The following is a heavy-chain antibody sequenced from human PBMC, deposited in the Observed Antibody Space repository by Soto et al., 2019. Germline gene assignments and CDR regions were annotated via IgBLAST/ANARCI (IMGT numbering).Heavy chain of an antibody. D-gene: IGHD4-17*01. CDR2: ISYDGSNK. J-gene: IGHJ4*02. V-gene: IGHV3-30-3*01. Sequence: SGGSLRLSCAASGFTFSSYAMHWVRQAPGKGLEWVAVISYDGSNKYYADSVKGRFTISRDNSKNTLYLQMNSLRAEDTAVYYCARDGVYGGNQPFDYWGQGTLVTVSS. CDR3: ARDGVYGGNQPFDY. CDR1: GFTFSSYA.